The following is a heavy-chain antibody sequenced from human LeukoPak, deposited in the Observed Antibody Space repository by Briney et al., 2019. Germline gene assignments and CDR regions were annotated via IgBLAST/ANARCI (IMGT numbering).Heavy chain of an antibody. V-gene: IGHV4-61*02. CDR1: GGSISSGSYY. D-gene: IGHD1-26*01. CDR2: IYTSGST. J-gene: IGHJ4*02. Sequence: PSETLSLTCTVSGGSISSGSYYWSWIRQPAGKGLEWIGRIYTSGSTNYNPSLKSRVTISVDTSKNQFSLKLSSVTAADTAVYYCAREGGTGWELQYYFDYWGQGTLVTVSS. CDR3: AREGGTGWELQYYFDY.